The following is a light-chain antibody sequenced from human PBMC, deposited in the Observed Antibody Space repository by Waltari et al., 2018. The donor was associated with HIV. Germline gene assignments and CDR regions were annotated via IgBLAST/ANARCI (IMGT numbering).Light chain of an antibody. J-gene: IGKJ4*01. Sequence: IVMPQSPGSMAVSLAERATINCQASQSVLYSSNNNNYLTWYQQRPGQAPKLLIYWASTRESGAPDRISGSGSGTDFTLTISSLQAEDAAVYYCQQYDSTPLTFGGGTKVEI. CDR2: WAS. CDR1: QSVLYSSNNNNY. V-gene: IGKV4-1*01. CDR3: QQYDSTPLT.